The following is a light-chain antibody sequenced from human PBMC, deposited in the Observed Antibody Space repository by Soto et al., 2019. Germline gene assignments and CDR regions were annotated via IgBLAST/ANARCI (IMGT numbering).Light chain of an antibody. CDR1: SSDVGAYNY. CDR3: SSYAGSNNTWV. V-gene: IGLV2-8*01. J-gene: IGLJ3*02. CDR2: EVT. Sequence: QSALTQPPSASGSPGQSVTISCTVTSSDVGAYNYVCWYQQHPGKAPKLIISEVTKRPSGVPDRFSGSKSGNTASLTVTGLQAEDEAEYYCSSYAGSNNTWVFGGGTKLTVL.